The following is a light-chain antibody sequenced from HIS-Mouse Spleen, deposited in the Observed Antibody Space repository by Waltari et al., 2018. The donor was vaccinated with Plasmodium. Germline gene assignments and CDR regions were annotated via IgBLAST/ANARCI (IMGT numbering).Light chain of an antibody. J-gene: IGLJ2*01. CDR3: QAWDSSTVV. Sequence: SYELTQPPSVSVSPGQTASIPCSGDNLGAKYACWSQQKPGQSPVLVLYQDRQRPSGVPERFSGSNSGNTATLTISGTQAMDEADYYCQAWDSSTVVFGGGTKLTVL. CDR2: QDR. CDR1: NLGAKY. V-gene: IGLV3-1*01.